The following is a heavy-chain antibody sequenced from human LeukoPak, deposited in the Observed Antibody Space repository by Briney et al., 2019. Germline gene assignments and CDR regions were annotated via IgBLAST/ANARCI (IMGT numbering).Heavy chain of an antibody. D-gene: IGHD2-21*01. CDR3: VRGDWYFES. V-gene: IGHV3-7*04. CDR2: VNRDGTEK. Sequence: PGGSLRLSCAASGFTFSTYAMHWVRQAPGKGLQWVANVNRDGTEKHFLDSVEGRFTISRDNAKKSLYLQMSSLRPQDTAVYFCVRGDWYFESWGQGTLVTVSS. CDR1: GFTFSTYA. J-gene: IGHJ4*02.